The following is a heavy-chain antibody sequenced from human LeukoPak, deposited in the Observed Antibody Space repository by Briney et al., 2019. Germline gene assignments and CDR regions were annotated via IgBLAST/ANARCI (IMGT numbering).Heavy chain of an antibody. V-gene: IGHV3-23*01. D-gene: IGHD3-22*01. CDR2: ISNDGGGT. CDR1: GFIFNNYG. J-gene: IGHJ5*02. CDR3: AKGSSGYFVDL. Sequence: GGSLRLSCAASGFIFNNYGLMWVCQAPGKGLEWVSAISNDGGGTNYADFVKGRFTISRDNSKNTLFLQMNSLRAEDTALYYCAKGSSGYFVDLWGQGTLVTVYS.